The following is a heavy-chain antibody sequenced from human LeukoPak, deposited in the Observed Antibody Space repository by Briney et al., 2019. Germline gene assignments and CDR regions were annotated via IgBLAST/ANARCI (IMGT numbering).Heavy chain of an antibody. Sequence: GGSLRLSCAASGFPFSSYAMSWVRQAPGKGLEWVSATSGNGAKTYYADSVKGRFTISRDNSRNTLYLQMNSLRAEDTAVYYCAKAINWNYFDYWGQGTLVTVSS. D-gene: IGHD1-20*01. CDR3: AKAINWNYFDY. CDR2: TSGNGAKT. CDR1: GFPFSSYA. V-gene: IGHV3-23*01. J-gene: IGHJ4*02.